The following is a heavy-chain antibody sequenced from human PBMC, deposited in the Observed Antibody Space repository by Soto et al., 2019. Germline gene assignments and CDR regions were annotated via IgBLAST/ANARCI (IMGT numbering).Heavy chain of an antibody. J-gene: IGHJ6*03. V-gene: IGHV3-21*01. CDR2: ISSSSSYI. CDR3: ARTTVGPLYYYMDV. Sequence: GSLRLSCAASGFTFSSYSMNWVRQAPGKGLEWVSSISSSSSYIYYADSVKGRFTISRDNAKNSLYLQMNSLRAEDTTVYYCARTTVGPLYYYMDVWGKGTTVTVSS. D-gene: IGHD4-17*01. CDR1: GFTFSSYS.